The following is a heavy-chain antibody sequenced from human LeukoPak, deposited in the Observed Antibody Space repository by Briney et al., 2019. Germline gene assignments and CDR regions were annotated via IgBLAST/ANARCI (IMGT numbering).Heavy chain of an antibody. CDR1: GGSFSGFH. V-gene: IGHV4-34*01. CDR2: INHSGNT. J-gene: IGHJ6*03. CDR3: AKNWAGRRYRDL. D-gene: IGHD1-26*01. Sequence: NPSETLSLTCSVYGGSFSGFHWTWIRQSPGKGLGWIGEINHSGNTNYSPSLKSRVTMSVDTSKKEISLRLSSVTAADTAVYYCAKNWAGRRYRDLWPKGTTVTVSS.